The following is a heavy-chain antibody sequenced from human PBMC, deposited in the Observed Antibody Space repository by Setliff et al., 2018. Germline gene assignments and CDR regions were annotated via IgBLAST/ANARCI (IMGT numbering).Heavy chain of an antibody. CDR3: ARIHYETSTYSPTLFDH. CDR2: ISNDAYTI. D-gene: IGHD3-22*01. CDR1: GFSFSDYY. Sequence: GGSLRLSCAASGFSFSDYYMMWIRQAPGKGLEWVSYISNDAYTIHYADSMKGRLTISRDNSKNSVFLQMNSLRVEDTAVYYCARIHYETSTYSPTLFDHWGQGALVTVS. J-gene: IGHJ4*02. V-gene: IGHV3-11*01.